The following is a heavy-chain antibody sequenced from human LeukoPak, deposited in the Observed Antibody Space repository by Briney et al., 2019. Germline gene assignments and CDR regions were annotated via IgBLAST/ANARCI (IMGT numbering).Heavy chain of an antibody. J-gene: IGHJ3*02. V-gene: IGHV1-69*05. CDR2: IIPIFGTA. Sequence: GASVKVSCKASGGTFSSYAISWVRQAPGQGLEWMGGIIPIFGTANYAQRFQGRVTITTDESTSTAYMELRSLRSEDTAVYYCARDQGFLKDHDAFDIWGQGTMVTVSS. CDR1: GGTFSSYA. D-gene: IGHD3-3*01. CDR3: ARDQGFLKDHDAFDI.